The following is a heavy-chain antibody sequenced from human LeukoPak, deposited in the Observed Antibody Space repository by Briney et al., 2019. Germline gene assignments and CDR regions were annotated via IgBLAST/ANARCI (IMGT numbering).Heavy chain of an antibody. V-gene: IGHV3-23*01. CDR1: GFSFSSYA. D-gene: IGHD5-18*01. CDR2: ISGSGGST. Sequence: GGSLRLSCAGSGFSFSSYAMSWVRQAPGKGLEWVSAISGSGGSTYYTDSVKGRFTISRDNSKNTLYLQMNSLRAEDTAVYYCAKDPETAYYYYYYMDVWGKGTTVTVSS. J-gene: IGHJ6*03. CDR3: AKDPETAYYYYYYMDV.